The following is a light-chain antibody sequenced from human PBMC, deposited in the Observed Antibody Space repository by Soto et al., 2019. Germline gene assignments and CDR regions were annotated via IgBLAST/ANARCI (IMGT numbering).Light chain of an antibody. Sequence: EVVLTQSPVTLSLSPGERVTLSCRASQSVRSFLAWYQQKPGQAPRLLIYDASSRATGIPDRFSGSGSGTDFTLTISRLEPEDFVVYYCQQYGSSLTFGGGTKVEIK. V-gene: IGKV3-20*01. J-gene: IGKJ4*01. CDR1: QSVRSF. CDR2: DAS. CDR3: QQYGSSLT.